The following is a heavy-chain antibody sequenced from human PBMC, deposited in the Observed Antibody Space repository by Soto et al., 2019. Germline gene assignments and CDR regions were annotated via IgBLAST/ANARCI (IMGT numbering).Heavy chain of an antibody. V-gene: IGHV1-3*01. D-gene: IGHD3-22*01. CDR1: GYTFTSYA. CDR2: INAGNGNT. CDR3: AKDDSSGAPLDY. Sequence: ASVKVSCKASGYTFTSYAMHWVRQAPGQRLEWMGWINAGNGNTKYSQKFQGRVTITRDTSASTAYMGLSSLRSEDTAVYYCAKDDSSGAPLDYWGQGTLVTVSS. J-gene: IGHJ4*02.